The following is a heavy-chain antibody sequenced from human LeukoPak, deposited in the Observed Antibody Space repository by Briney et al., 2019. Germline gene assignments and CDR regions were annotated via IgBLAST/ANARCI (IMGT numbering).Heavy chain of an antibody. Sequence: ASETLSLTCTVSGGSISSYYWCWIGQPPGKGLEWIGYMYYSGSTNYNPSLKSRVTISVDTSKNQFSPKLSSVTAADTAVYYCAREREGDHGYGDYDGAFDIWGQGTMVTVSS. V-gene: IGHV4-59*01. CDR3: AREREGDHGYGDYDGAFDI. J-gene: IGHJ3*02. D-gene: IGHD4-17*01. CDR1: GGSISSYY. CDR2: MYYSGST.